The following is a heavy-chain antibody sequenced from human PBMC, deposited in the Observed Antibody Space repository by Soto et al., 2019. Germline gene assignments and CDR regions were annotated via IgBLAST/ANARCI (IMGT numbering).Heavy chain of an antibody. CDR3: VHTSGWTHTT. CDR1: GFSLTTYEMG. D-gene: IGHD1-1*01. V-gene: IGHV2-5*01. J-gene: IGHJ5*02. CDR2: LYWNDDN. Sequence: KESGPTLVKPTQTLTLNCTVSGFSLTTYEMGVAWIRQPPGKALEWLALLYWNDDNLYSPSLKTMLTLTKDTSKNQVILTMTDMEPVDTATYYCVHTSGWTHTTWGQGTLVTVSS.